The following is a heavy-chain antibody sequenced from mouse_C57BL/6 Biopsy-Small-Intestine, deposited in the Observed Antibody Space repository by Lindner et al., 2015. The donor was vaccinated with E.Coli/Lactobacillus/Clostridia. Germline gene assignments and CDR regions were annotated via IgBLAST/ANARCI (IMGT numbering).Heavy chain of an antibody. D-gene: IGHD2-3*01. J-gene: IGHJ1*03. CDR2: IYPRSGDT. CDR1: GYTFTSYG. CDR3: AREVTTIITGDWYLDV. V-gene: IGHV1-81*01. Sequence: LQESGAELARPGASVKLSCKASGYTFTSYGISWVKQKTGQGLEWIGEIYPRSGDTYYNERFKDKATLTADKSSSFAYMELRSLTSEDSAVYFCAREVTTIITGDWYLDVWGTGTAVTVSS.